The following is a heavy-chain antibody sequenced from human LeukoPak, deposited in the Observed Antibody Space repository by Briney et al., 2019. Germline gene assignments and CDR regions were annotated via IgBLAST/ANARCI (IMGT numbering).Heavy chain of an antibody. CDR1: GFTFSSYS. V-gene: IGHV3-15*07. CDR2: IKSKADGETI. D-gene: IGHD1-20*01. Sequence: GGSLRLSCAASGFTFSSYSMNWVRQAPGKGLEWVGRIKSKADGETIDYAAPVKGRFTFSRDDSKDMLYLQMNSLKSEDTAVYYCSTLTSRGLSDSWGQGTLVTVSS. CDR3: STLTSRGLSDS. J-gene: IGHJ4*02.